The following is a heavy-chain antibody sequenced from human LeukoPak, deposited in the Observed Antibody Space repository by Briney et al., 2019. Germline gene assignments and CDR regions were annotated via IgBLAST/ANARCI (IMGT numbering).Heavy chain of an antibody. J-gene: IGHJ4*02. V-gene: IGHV1-3*01. Sequence: ASVKVSCKASGYTFTSYGISWVRQAPGQRLEWMGWINAGNGNTKYSQKFQGRVTITRDTSASTAYMELSSLRSEDTAVYYCARDAGSMAATARYFDYWGQGTLVTVSS. D-gene: IGHD6-13*01. CDR2: INAGNGNT. CDR1: GYTFTSYG. CDR3: ARDAGSMAATARYFDY.